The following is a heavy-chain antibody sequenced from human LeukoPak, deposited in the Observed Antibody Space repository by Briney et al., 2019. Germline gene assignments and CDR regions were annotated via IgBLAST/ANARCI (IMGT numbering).Heavy chain of an antibody. J-gene: IGHJ4*02. CDR1: GFTFSSYS. CDR2: ISSSSSYI. Sequence: GGSLRLSCAASGFTFSSYSMNWVRQAPGEGLEWVSSISSSSSYIYYADSVKGRFTISRDNAKNSLYLQMNSLRAEDTAVYYCARGSGSYRPLDYWGQGTLVTVSS. CDR3: ARGSGSYRPLDY. V-gene: IGHV3-21*01. D-gene: IGHD1-26*01.